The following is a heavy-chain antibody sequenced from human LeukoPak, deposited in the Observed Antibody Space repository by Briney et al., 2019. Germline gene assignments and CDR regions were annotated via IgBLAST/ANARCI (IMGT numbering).Heavy chain of an antibody. CDR1: DSSISSYY. Sequence: SESLSLTCTVADSSISSYYRSWIRKPPWKGLEWMAYIYYSGSTNYNPSLKSRVTISVDTSKNQFSLILSSVTAADTAVYYCASGDGGKASRYYFDYWGQGTLVTVSS. D-gene: IGHD4-23*01. CDR2: IYYSGST. J-gene: IGHJ4*02. CDR3: ASGDGGKASRYYFDY. V-gene: IGHV4-59*01.